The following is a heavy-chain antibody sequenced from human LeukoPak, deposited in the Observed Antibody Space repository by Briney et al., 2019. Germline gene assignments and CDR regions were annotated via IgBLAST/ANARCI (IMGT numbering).Heavy chain of an antibody. Sequence: GGSLRLSCAASGFTFSGYAMHWVRQAPGKGLEWVAVISYDGSNKYYADSVKGRFTISRDNSKNTLFLQMNSLRAEDTAVYYCAKDLGYCGVGSCTTIDYWGQGTLVTVSS. CDR3: AKDLGYCGVGSCTTIDY. V-gene: IGHV3-30*04. CDR1: GFTFSGYA. D-gene: IGHD2-15*01. CDR2: ISYDGSNK. J-gene: IGHJ4*02.